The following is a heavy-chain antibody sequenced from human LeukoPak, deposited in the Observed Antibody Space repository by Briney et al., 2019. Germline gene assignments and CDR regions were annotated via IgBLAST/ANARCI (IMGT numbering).Heavy chain of an antibody. V-gene: IGHV4-59*12. Sequence: SETLSLTCTVSGGSISDYYWNWIRQPPGKGLEWMGYIHNSGSTNYNPSLKSRVTISVDTSKNQFSLKLSSVTAADTAVYYCARGRTTVTRFDYWGQGTLVTVSS. CDR1: GGSISDYY. D-gene: IGHD4-17*01. CDR2: IHNSGST. CDR3: ARGRTTVTRFDY. J-gene: IGHJ4*02.